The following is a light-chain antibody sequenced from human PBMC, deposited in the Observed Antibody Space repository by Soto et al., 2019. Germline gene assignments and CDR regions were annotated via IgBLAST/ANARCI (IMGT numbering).Light chain of an antibody. Sequence: QSALTQPRSVSGSPGQSVTISCTGTSTDVGSYSYVSWYQQDPGKAPKLLIYDVSERPSGVPDRFSGSKSDNTASLTISGLQAEDEGDYYCSSYAGSYTFVVFGGGTKVTVL. CDR1: STDVGSYSY. V-gene: IGLV2-11*01. CDR3: SSYAGSYTFVV. J-gene: IGLJ2*01. CDR2: DVS.